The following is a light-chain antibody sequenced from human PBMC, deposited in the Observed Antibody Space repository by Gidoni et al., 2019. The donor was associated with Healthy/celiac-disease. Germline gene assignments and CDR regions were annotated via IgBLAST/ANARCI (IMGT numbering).Light chain of an antibody. CDR3: MQALQTPLT. CDR1: RSLLHSSGYNY. V-gene: IGKV2-28*01. Sequence: DIVMTQSPLSLPVTPGEPASISCRSSRSLLHSSGYNYVDWYLQKPGQSPQLLIYLGSNRASGVPDRCSASGSGTDFTLKISRVEAEDVGVYYCMQALQTPLTFGQGTKLESK. CDR2: LGS. J-gene: IGKJ2*01.